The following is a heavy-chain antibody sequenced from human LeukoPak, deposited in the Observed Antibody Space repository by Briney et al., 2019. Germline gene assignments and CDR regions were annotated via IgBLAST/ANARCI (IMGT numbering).Heavy chain of an antibody. V-gene: IGHV4-59*01. CDR2: IYYSGST. Sequence: SETLSLTCTVSGGSISSYYWSWIRQPPGKGLEWIGYIYYSGSTNYNPSLKSRVTISVDTSKNQFSLKLSSVTAADTAVYYCARGDSSSWYTGGFYYYMDVWGKGTTVTVSS. J-gene: IGHJ6*03. CDR3: ARGDSSSWYTGGFYYYMDV. D-gene: IGHD6-13*01. CDR1: GGSISSYY.